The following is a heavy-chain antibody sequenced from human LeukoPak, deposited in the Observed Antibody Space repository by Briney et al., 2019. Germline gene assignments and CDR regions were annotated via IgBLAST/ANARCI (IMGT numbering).Heavy chain of an antibody. CDR1: GGSFSRNA. CDR2: FIPILGIA. CDR3: ARIQAVGVPVAIDAYYSYGMDV. D-gene: IGHD2-2*02. J-gene: IGHJ6*02. V-gene: IGHV1-69*04. Sequence: ASVKVSCKASGGSFSRNAISWVRQAPGQGLEWMGRFIPILGIATYAQKFQGRVTITADRSTSTAYMELSSLRSEDTAVYYCARIQAVGVPVAIDAYYSYGMDVWGQGTAVNVSS.